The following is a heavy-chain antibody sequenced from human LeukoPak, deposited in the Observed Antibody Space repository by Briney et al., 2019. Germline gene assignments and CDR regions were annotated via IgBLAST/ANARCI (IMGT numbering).Heavy chain of an antibody. Sequence: PGGSLRLSCAASGFTFSDYYMSWIRQAPGKGLEWVSYISSSGSTIYYADSVKGRFTISRDNAKNSLYLQMNSLRAEDTAVYYCAKGASKRAVVPAAISSDYWGQGTLVTVSS. CDR2: ISSSGSTI. CDR1: GFTFSDYY. J-gene: IGHJ4*02. D-gene: IGHD2-2*02. V-gene: IGHV3-11*04. CDR3: AKGASKRAVVPAAISSDY.